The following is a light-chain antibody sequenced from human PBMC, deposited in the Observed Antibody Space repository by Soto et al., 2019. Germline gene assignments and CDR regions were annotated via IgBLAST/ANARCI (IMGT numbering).Light chain of an antibody. V-gene: IGLV1-47*01. J-gene: IGLJ3*02. Sequence: QSVLTQPPSASGTPGQRVTISCSGSSSNLGSNFVYWYQQFPGTAPKLLISRNNQRPSGVPDRFSGSKSGTSASLAISGLRSEDEADFYCAAWDDSLSGWVFGGGTKVTVL. CDR2: RNN. CDR1: SSNLGSNF. CDR3: AAWDDSLSGWV.